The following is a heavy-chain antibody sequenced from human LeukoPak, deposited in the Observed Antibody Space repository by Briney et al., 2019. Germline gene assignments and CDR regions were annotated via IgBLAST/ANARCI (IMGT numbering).Heavy chain of an antibody. Sequence: AGGSLRLSCAASGFSFSSYAMHWVRQAPGKGLEWVSTTSAGGSSTYYADSVKGRFTISRDNAKNSLYLQMNSLRAEDTAVYYCARGTIIAHWGQGTLVTVSS. CDR2: TSAGGSST. CDR1: GFSFSSYA. V-gene: IGHV3-23*01. J-gene: IGHJ4*02. CDR3: ARGTIIAH. D-gene: IGHD2-21*01.